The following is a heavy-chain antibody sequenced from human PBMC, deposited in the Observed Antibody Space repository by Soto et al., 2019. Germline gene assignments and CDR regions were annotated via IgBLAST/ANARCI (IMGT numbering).Heavy chain of an antibody. J-gene: IGHJ4*02. CDR2: FICSNGVA. V-gene: IGHV3-23*01. Sequence: EVQMLESGGYLVQPGGSLRVSCASGFTFSHYTMAWVRQAPGEGLEWVAGFICSNGVAYYADSVKDRFTISRDNSKNTVCLQMNSLRAEDTAVYYCANGGLHGSIDGGLSYFHHWDQGTLVTVSS. D-gene: IGHD2-15*01. CDR1: GFTFSHYT. CDR3: ANGGLHGSIDGGLSYFHH.